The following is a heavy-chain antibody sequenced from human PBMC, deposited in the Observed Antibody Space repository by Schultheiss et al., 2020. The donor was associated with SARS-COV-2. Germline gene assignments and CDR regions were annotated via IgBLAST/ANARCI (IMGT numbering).Heavy chain of an antibody. CDR2: IWYDGSNK. J-gene: IGHJ5*02. Sequence: GGSLRLSCAASGLSFSSHWVTWVRQAPGKGLEWVAVIWYDGSNKYYADSVKGRFTISRDNSKNTLYLQMNSLRAEDTAVYYCARKFAVTTGVWWFDPWGQGTLVTVSS. D-gene: IGHD4-11*01. CDR1: GLSFSSHW. CDR3: ARKFAVTTGVWWFDP. V-gene: IGHV3-33*08.